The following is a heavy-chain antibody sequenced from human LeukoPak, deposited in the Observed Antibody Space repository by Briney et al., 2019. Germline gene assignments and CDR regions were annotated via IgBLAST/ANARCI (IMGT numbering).Heavy chain of an antibody. Sequence: SETLSLTCTVSGDSISSSSYYWGWIRQPPGKGLEWIGSIYYSGSTNYNPSLKRRVTISVDTSQKQFSLRLPSVTAADTAVYYCARGRYLTTLGGAAAGFLDSWGQGTLVTVSS. V-gene: IGHV4-39*07. J-gene: IGHJ4*02. D-gene: IGHD6-13*01. CDR2: IYYSGST. CDR1: GDSISSSSYY. CDR3: ARGRYLTTLGGAAAGFLDS.